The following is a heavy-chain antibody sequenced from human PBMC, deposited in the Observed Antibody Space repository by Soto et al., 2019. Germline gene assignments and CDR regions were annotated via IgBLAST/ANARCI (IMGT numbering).Heavy chain of an antibody. D-gene: IGHD4-17*01. Sequence: QVQLQESGPGLVKPSQTLSLTCTVSGGSISSGGYYWSWIRQHPGKGLEWIGYIYYSGSTYYNPSLKSRVTISVDTSKNQFSLKLSSVTAADTAVYYCAREGYNAGDYLGPTLFDYWGQGTLVTVSS. CDR3: AREGYNAGDYLGPTLFDY. CDR2: IYYSGST. J-gene: IGHJ4*02. CDR1: GGSISSGGYY. V-gene: IGHV4-31*03.